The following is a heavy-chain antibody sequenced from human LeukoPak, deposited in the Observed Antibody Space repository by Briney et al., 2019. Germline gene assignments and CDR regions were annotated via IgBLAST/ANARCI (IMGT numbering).Heavy chain of an antibody. CDR2: MNPNSGNT. Sequence: ASVKVSCKASGYTFTSYDINWVRQATGQGLEWIGWMNPNSGNTGYAQNFHGRVTMTRNTSISTAYMPVSSLRSEGTAVYYCAREVSSTRKYYYYGMDVWGQGTTVTVSS. J-gene: IGHJ6*02. D-gene: IGHD2-2*01. CDR1: GYTFTSYD. V-gene: IGHV1-8*01. CDR3: AREVSSTRKYYYYGMDV.